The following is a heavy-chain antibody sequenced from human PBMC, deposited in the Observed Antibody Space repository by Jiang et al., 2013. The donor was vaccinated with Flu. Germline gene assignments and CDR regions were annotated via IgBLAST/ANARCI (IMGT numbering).Heavy chain of an antibody. V-gene: IGHV4-59*01. CDR1: GGSISGYY. Sequence: SGPGLVKPSETLSLTCTVSGGSISGYYWSWIRQPPGKGLEWIGYIYYRGSTNYNPSLGSRVTISVDTSKNQFSLKLSSVTAADTAVYYCASFIAATSRWLDPWGQGTLVTVSS. CDR3: ASFIAATSRWLDP. J-gene: IGHJ5*02. CDR2: IYYRGST. D-gene: IGHD6-13*01.